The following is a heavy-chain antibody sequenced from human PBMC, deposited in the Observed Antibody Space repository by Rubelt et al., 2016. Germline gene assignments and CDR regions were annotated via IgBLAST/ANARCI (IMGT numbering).Heavy chain of an antibody. J-gene: IGHJ4*02. D-gene: IGHD3-16*01. Sequence: RSLRLSCAASGFTFSSYAMHWVRQAPGKGLEWVAVISYDGSNKYYADSVKGRFTISRDNSKNTLYLQMNSLRAEDTAVYYCARAPYGDYVWGLLGYWGQGTLVTVSS. V-gene: IGHV3-30*04. CDR1: GFTFSSYA. CDR2: ISYDGSNK. CDR3: ARAPYGDYVWGLLGY.